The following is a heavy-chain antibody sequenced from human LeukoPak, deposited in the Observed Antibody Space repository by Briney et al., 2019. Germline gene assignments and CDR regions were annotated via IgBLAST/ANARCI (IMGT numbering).Heavy chain of an antibody. CDR3: ASWGDIVVVPAAIRGGGGFDP. J-gene: IGHJ5*02. Sequence: SETLSLTCTVSGGSISSSTYYWGWIRQPPGKGLEWIGSIYCSGSTYYNPSLKSRVTISVHTSKNQFSLNLSSVTAADTAVYYCASWGDIVVVPAAIRGGGGFDPWGQGTLVTVSS. CDR2: IYCSGST. V-gene: IGHV4-39*01. CDR1: GGSISSSTYY. D-gene: IGHD2-2*01.